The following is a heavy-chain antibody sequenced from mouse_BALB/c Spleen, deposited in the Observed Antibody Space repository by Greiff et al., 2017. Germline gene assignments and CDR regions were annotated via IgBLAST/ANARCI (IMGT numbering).Heavy chain of an antibody. D-gene: IGHD2-1*01. CDR1: GFTFSDFY. CDR3: ARSHYGNYVRGAMDY. Sequence: EVKLMESGGGLVQPGGSLRLSCATSGFTFSDFYMEWVRQPPGKRLEWIAASRNKANDYTTEYSASVKGRFIVSRDTSQSILYLQMNALRAEDTAIYYCARSHYGNYVRGAMDYWGQGTSVTVSS. V-gene: IGHV7-1*02. J-gene: IGHJ4*01. CDR2: SRNKANDYTT.